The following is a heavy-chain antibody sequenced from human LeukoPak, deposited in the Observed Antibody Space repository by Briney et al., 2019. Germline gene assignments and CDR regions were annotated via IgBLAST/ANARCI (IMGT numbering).Heavy chain of an antibody. CDR3: AREPLLFYYFDY. V-gene: IGHV3-30*04. J-gene: IGHJ4*02. CDR2: ISYDGSNK. CDR1: GFTFSSYA. Sequence: GGSLRLSCAASGFTFSSYAMHWVRQAPGKGLEWVAVISYDGSNKYYADSVKGRFTISRDNSKNTLYLQMNSLRAEDTAVYYCAREPLLFYYFDYWGQGTLVTVSS. D-gene: IGHD3-10*01.